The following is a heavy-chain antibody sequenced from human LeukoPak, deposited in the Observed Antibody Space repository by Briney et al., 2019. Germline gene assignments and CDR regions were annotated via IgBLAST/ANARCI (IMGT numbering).Heavy chain of an antibody. Sequence: GGSLRLSCAASGFSSTEYSMSWIRQAPGKGLEWISYISPRSEYTNYADSVKGRFTVSRDNAKSSLYLQVNSLRAEDTAVYYCARCQYNSSPDFWGQGTLVTVSS. D-gene: IGHD6-19*01. CDR2: ISPRSEYT. CDR1: GFSSTEYS. J-gene: IGHJ4*02. V-gene: IGHV3-11*03. CDR3: ARCQYNSSPDF.